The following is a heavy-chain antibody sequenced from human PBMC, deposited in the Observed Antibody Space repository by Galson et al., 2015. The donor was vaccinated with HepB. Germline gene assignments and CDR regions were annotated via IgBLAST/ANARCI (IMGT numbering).Heavy chain of an antibody. D-gene: IGHD3-22*01. CDR3: ARGGAVNYYEY. V-gene: IGHV3-74*01. J-gene: IGHJ4*02. Sequence: SLRLSCAASGFTFRSYWMFWVRQAPGKGLVWVSRINGDGSIVIYGDSVKGRFTMSRDNAYKTVYLQMNSLRAEDTAVYYCARGGAVNYYEYWGQGTLFTVSS. CDR2: INGDGSIV. CDR1: GFTFRSYW.